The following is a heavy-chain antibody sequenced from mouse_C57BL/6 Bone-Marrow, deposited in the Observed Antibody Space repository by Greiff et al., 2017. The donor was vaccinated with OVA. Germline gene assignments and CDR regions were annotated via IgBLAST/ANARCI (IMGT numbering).Heavy chain of an antibody. CDR3: ARRHYYGSTYYAMDY. CDR1: GFTFSSYG. V-gene: IGHV5-6*01. Sequence: EVKLVESGGDLVKPGGSLKLSCAASGFTFSSYGMSWVRQTPDKRLEWVATISSGGSYTYYPDSVKGRFTISRDNAKNTLYLQMSSLKSEDTAMYYCARRHYYGSTYYAMDYWGQGTSVTVSS. J-gene: IGHJ4*01. CDR2: ISSGGSYT. D-gene: IGHD1-1*01.